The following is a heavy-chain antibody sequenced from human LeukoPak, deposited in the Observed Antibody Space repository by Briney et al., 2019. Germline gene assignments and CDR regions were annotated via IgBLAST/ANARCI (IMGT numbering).Heavy chain of an antibody. CDR3: ARSEWELLPFDY. J-gene: IGHJ4*02. CDR2: IYYSGST. Sequence: SETLSLTCTVSGGSISSYYWSWIRQPPGKGLEWIGYIYYSGSTNYNPSLKSRVTISVDTSKNQLSLKLSSVTAADTAVYYCARSEWELLPFDYWGQGTLVTVSS. CDR1: GGSISSYY. V-gene: IGHV4-59*01. D-gene: IGHD1-26*01.